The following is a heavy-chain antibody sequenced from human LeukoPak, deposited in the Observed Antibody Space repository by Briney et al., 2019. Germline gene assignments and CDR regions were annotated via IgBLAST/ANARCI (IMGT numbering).Heavy chain of an antibody. J-gene: IGHJ5*02. D-gene: IGHD3/OR15-3a*01. CDR3: ARDRAANQDWVEFDP. Sequence: GGSLRLSCAVSEFRVIDYYMSWVRQAPGKGLEWVGLIRDSGEAFYADFARGRFAISRDESENTLYLQMNSLRVEDTAVYFCARDRAANQDWVEFDPWGQGTPVIVSS. CDR2: IRDSGEA. V-gene: IGHV3-66*03. CDR1: EFRVIDYY.